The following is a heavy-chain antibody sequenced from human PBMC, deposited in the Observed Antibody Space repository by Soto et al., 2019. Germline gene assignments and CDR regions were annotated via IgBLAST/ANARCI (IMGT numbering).Heavy chain of an antibody. J-gene: IGHJ4*02. CDR3: ARAIGPTLFCY. D-gene: IGHD3-3*01. Sequence: EVQLVESGGGLVQPGGSLRLSCSASGFTFSSYDMHWVRQGPGKGLEWVSAIGTAGDTNYAGSVKGRFTISRENAKNSLYLPMNSLRAGDPAIYFCARAIGPTLFCYWGQGTLVTVSS. CDR1: GFTFSSYD. V-gene: IGHV3-13*04. CDR2: IGTAGDT.